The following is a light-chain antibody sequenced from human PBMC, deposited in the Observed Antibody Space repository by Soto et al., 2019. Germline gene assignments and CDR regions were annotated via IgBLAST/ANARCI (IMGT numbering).Light chain of an antibody. CDR1: SSNIGAGYD. Sequence: QSVLTQPLSVSGAPGQRVTISCTGSSSNIGAGYDVHWYQQLPGTAPKLLIYGNSTRPSGVPDRFSGSKSGTSASLAITGLQAEDEADYYCQSYDSSLSGSVVFGGG. CDR2: GNS. J-gene: IGLJ2*01. CDR3: QSYDSSLSGSVV. V-gene: IGLV1-40*01.